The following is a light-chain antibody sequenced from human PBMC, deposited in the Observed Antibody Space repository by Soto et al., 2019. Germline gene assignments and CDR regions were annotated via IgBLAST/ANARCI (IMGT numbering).Light chain of an antibody. Sequence: DIQMTQSPSSLSASVGDRVTITCRASQSISNYLNWYQQKPGKAPKFLIYAASSLQSGVPSRFSGSGSGTDFTLTISSLQPDDFATYYCQQSYSAPSITFGQGTRLEIK. CDR3: QQSYSAPSIT. CDR1: QSISNY. CDR2: AAS. V-gene: IGKV1-39*01. J-gene: IGKJ5*01.